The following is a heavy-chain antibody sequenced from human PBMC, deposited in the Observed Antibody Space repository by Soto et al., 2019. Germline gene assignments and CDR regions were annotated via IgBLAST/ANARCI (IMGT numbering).Heavy chain of an antibody. Sequence: QVQLVESGGGLVRPGGSLRLSCAASGFTFRDYYMSWVRQSPGKGLEWVALMSSSGTNVFYADSVKGRFTISRDNAKNSLFLQMDSLKAEDTAVYYCATSRGFDFWGLGTLVSVS. CDR3: ATSRGFDF. CDR2: MSSSGTNV. J-gene: IGHJ4*02. D-gene: IGHD3-10*01. CDR1: GFTFRDYY. V-gene: IGHV3-11*01.